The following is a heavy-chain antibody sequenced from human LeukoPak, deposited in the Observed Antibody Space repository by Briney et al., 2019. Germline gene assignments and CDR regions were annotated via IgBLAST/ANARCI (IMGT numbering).Heavy chain of an antibody. CDR3: ARVDWYSAFDI. Sequence: PGGSLRLSCAASGFTFDDYGMSWVRQAPGKGLEWVSSISSSSSYIYYADSVKGRFTISRDNAKNSLYLQMNSLRAEDTAVYYCARVDWYSAFDIWGQGTMVTVSS. J-gene: IGHJ3*02. CDR1: GFTFDDYG. V-gene: IGHV3-21*01. CDR2: ISSSSSYI. D-gene: IGHD3-9*01.